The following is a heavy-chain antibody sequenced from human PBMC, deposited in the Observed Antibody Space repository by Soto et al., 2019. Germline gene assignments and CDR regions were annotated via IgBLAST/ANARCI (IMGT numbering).Heavy chain of an antibody. J-gene: IGHJ4*02. V-gene: IGHV3-7*03. D-gene: IGHD1-26*01. CDR2: IKQDGSEK. CDR3: ARVGATCYFDY. Sequence: EVQLVESGGGLVQPGGSLRLSCAASGFTFSSYWMSWVRQAPGKGLEWVANIKQDGSEKYYVDSVKGRFTISRDNAKNSLYLQMNSLRAEDAAVYYCARVGATCYFDYWGQGTLVTVSS. CDR1: GFTFSSYW.